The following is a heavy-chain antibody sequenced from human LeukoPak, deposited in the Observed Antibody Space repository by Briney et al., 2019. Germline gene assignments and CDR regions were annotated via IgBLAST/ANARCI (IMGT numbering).Heavy chain of an antibody. CDR2: INPNSGGT. V-gene: IGHV1-2*02. CDR1: GYTFTGYY. Sequence: ASVKVSCKASGYTFTGYYMHWVRQAPGQGLEWMGWINPNSGGTNYAQNFLGRVTMTRDTSISTAYMELSRLRSDGTAVYYCARGDASSWYYFEYWGQGTLVTVSS. D-gene: IGHD6-13*01. CDR3: ARGDASSWYYFEY. J-gene: IGHJ4*02.